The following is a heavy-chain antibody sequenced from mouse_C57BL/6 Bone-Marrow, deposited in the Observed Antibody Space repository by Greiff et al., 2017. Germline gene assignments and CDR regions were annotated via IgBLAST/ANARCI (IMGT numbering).Heavy chain of an antibody. CDR1: GYTFTSYW. D-gene: IGHD2-5*01. CDR2: IYPSDSET. V-gene: IGHV1-61*01. Sequence: QVQLQQPGAELVRPGSSVKLSCKASGYTFTSYWMDWVKQRPGQGLEWIGNIYPSDSETHYNQKFKDKATLTVDKSSSTAYMQLSSLTSEDSAVYCCARGDYSNPAWFAYWGQGTLVTVSA. CDR3: ARGDYSNPAWFAY. J-gene: IGHJ3*01.